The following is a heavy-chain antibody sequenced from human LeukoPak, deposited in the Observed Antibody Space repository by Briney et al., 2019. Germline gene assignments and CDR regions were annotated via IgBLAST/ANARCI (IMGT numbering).Heavy chain of an antibody. CDR1: GGSISTFY. Sequence: TPSETLSLTCTVSGGSISTFYWTWIRQPAGKALEWVGRINNSGSTNYNPSLRSRVSMSVDRSKNQFSVTLSSVTAADTAVYFCAREGGDPRWLDPWGQGTRVSV. D-gene: IGHD6-25*01. J-gene: IGHJ5*02. V-gene: IGHV4-4*07. CDR3: AREGGDPRWLDP. CDR2: INNSGST.